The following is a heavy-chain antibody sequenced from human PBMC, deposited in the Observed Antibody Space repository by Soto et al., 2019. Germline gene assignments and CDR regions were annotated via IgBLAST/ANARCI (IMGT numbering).Heavy chain of an antibody. V-gene: IGHV1-69*13. CDR1: GGTFSSYA. D-gene: IGHD3-22*01. CDR3: ARGGTYYYDSSGYYYEGLDY. CDR2: IIPIFGTA. Sequence: SVKVACKASGGTFSSYAISWVRQAPGQGLEWMGGIIPIFGTANYAQKFQGRVTITADESTSTAYMELSSLRSEDTAVYYCARGGTYYYDSSGYYYEGLDYWDQGALATVST. J-gene: IGHJ4*02.